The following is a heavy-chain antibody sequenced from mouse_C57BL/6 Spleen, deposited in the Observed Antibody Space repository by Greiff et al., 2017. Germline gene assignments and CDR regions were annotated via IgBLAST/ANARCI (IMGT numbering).Heavy chain of an antibody. D-gene: IGHD4-1*01. V-gene: IGHV3-6*01. Sequence: DVQLQESGPGLVKPSQSLSLTCSVTGYSITSGYYWNWIRQFPGNKLEWMGYISYDGSNNYNPSLKNRISITRDTSKNQFFLKLNSVTTEDTATYYCARVELGQVAYWGQGTLVTVSA. CDR3: ARVELGQVAY. CDR1: GYSITSGYY. J-gene: IGHJ3*01. CDR2: ISYDGSN.